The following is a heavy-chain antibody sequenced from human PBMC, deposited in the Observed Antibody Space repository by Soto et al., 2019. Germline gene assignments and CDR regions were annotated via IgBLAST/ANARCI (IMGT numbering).Heavy chain of an antibody. V-gene: IGHV1-18*04. CDR3: ARGSSSRYPFDY. CDR2: ISAYNGNT. Sequence: ASVKVSCKASGYPFTSYGISWVRQAPGQGLEWMGWISAYNGNTNYAQKLQGRVTMTTDTSTSTAYMELRSLSSDDTAVYYCARGSSSRYPFDYWGQGTLVTSPQ. D-gene: IGHD6-6*01. J-gene: IGHJ4*02. CDR1: GYPFTSYG.